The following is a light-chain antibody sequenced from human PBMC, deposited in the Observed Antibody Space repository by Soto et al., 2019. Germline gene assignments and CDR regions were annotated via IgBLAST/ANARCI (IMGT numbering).Light chain of an antibody. J-gene: IGKJ1*01. CDR1: RSVSSSY. V-gene: IGKV3-20*01. CDR3: QHYGSSPPSWT. CDR2: GAS. Sequence: ETVLTQSPGTLSLSPGERATLFCRASRSVSSSYLAWYQQKPGQAPRLLIYGASSRATGIPDRFSGSGSGTDFTLTISRLGPEDFAVYYCQHYGSSPPSWTFGQGTKVEIK.